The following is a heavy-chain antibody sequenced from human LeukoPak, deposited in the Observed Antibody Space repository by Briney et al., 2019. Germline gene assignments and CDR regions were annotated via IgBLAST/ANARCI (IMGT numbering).Heavy chain of an antibody. Sequence: GGSLRLSCAASGFLFRSYGMHWVRQAPGKGLEWVAFIRYAGGDKYYVDSVKGRFTISRDNAKNSLYLQMNSLRAEDTAVYYCASVLYYYDSSGYPAWGQGTLVTVSS. D-gene: IGHD3-22*01. CDR1: GFLFRSYG. CDR3: ASVLYYYDSSGYPA. CDR2: IRYAGGDK. J-gene: IGHJ5*02. V-gene: IGHV3-30*02.